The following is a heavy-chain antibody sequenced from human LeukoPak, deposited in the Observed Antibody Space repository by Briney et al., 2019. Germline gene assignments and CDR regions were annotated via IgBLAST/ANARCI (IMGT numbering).Heavy chain of an antibody. CDR3: ARLKNHLWSGYQRHYYYYMDV. V-gene: IGHV5-51*01. CDR2: IYPGDSDT. CDR1: GYSFTSYW. Sequence: GESLKISCKGSGYSFTSYWIGWVRQMPGKGLEWMGIIYPGDSDTRYSPSFQGQVTISADKSISTAYLQWSSLKASDTAMYYCARLKNHLWSGYQRHYYYYMDVWGKGTTVTVSS. D-gene: IGHD3-3*02. J-gene: IGHJ6*03.